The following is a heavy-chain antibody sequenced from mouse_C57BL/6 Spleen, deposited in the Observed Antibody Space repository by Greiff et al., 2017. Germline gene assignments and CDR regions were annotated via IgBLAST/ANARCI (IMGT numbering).Heavy chain of an antibody. CDR2: IDPSDSYT. Sequence: QVQLQQPGAELVKPGASVKLSCKASGYTFTSSWMQWVKQRPGQGLEWIGEIDPSDSYTNSNQKFKGKATLTVDTSSSTAYMQLSSLTSEDSAVYYCARGSPWFAYWGQGTLVTVSA. J-gene: IGHJ3*01. V-gene: IGHV1-50*01. CDR3: ARGSPWFAY. CDR1: GYTFTSSW.